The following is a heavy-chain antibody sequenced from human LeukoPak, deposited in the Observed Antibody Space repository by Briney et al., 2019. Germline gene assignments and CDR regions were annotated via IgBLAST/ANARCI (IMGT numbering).Heavy chain of an antibody. J-gene: IGHJ6*02. CDR3: ATDLRLGAMDV. V-gene: IGHV1-24*01. Sequence: AAVKVSCKGSGDTLVEWSIHWVRQAGGEGLEWMGGFHVEEAETVNAQKFQSRVTMTEDTSTDTAYMELIGLTSEDAAVYYCATDLRLGAMDVWGQGTRVTVS. CDR2: FHVEEAET. CDR1: GDTLVEWS. D-gene: IGHD3-16*01.